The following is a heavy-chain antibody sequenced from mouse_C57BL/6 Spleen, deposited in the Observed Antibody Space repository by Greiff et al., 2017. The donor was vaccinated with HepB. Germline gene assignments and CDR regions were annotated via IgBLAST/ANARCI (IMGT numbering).Heavy chain of an antibody. CDR1: GFTFSDYG. J-gene: IGHJ2*01. CDR2: ISSGSSTI. D-gene: IGHD3-2*02. V-gene: IGHV5-17*01. Sequence: EVKLVESGGGLVKPGGSLKLSCAASGFTFSDYGMHWVRQAPEKGLEWVAYISSGSSTIYYADTVKGRFTISRDNAKNTLFLQMTSLRSEDTAMYYCARERELRLFFDYWGQGTTLTVSS. CDR3: ARERELRLFFDY.